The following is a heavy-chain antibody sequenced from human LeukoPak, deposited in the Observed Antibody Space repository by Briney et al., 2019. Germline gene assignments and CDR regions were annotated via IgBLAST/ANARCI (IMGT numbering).Heavy chain of an antibody. CDR3: ARAPHYYYMDV. Sequence: ASVKVSCKASGYTFTSYDINWVRQAPGQGLEWMGWMNPNSGNTGYAQKFQGRVTKTRNTSISTAYMELSSLRSEDTAVYYCARAPHYYYMDVWGKGTTVTVSS. V-gene: IGHV1-8*01. J-gene: IGHJ6*03. CDR2: MNPNSGNT. CDR1: GYTFTSYD.